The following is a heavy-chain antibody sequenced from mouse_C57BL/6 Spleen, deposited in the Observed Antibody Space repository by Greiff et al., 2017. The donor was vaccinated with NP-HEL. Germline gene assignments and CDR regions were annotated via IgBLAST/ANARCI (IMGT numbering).Heavy chain of an antibody. CDR3: ARTDDYDGFAY. V-gene: IGHV1-20*01. CDR1: GYSFTGYF. CDR2: INPYNGDT. J-gene: IGHJ3*01. Sequence: EVKVEESGPELVKPGDSVKISCKASGYSFTGYFMNWVMQSHGKSLEWIGRINPYNGDTFYNQKFKGKATLTVDKSSSTAHMELRSLTSEDSAVYYCARTDDYDGFAYWGQGTLVTVSA. D-gene: IGHD2-4*01.